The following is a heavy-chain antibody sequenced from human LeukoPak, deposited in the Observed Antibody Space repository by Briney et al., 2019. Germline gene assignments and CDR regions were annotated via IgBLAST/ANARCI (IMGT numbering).Heavy chain of an antibody. CDR1: GGSISNYY. CDR3: ARDGVGATTHFDY. D-gene: IGHD1-26*01. CDR2: IYYSGRT. J-gene: IGHJ4*02. V-gene: IGHV4-59*01. Sequence: KPSETLSLTCTVSGGSISNYYWNWIRQPPGKGLEWIGYIYYSGRTNYNPSLKSRLTISVDTSKNQFSLKLRSVTAADTAVYYCARDGVGATTHFDYWGQGTLVTVSS.